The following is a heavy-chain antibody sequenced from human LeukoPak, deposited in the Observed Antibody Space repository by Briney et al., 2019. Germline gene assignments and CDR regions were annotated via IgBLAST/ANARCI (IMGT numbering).Heavy chain of an antibody. CDR3: AKDAFGV. J-gene: IGHJ6*02. D-gene: IGHD3-10*01. CDR2: ISYDGSNK. V-gene: IGHV3-30*18. Sequence: GGSLRLSCAASGFTFSSYGMHWVRQAPGKGLEWVAVISYDGSNKYYADSVKGRFTISRDNSKNTPYLQMNSLRAEDTAVYYCAKDAFGVWGQGTTVTVSS. CDR1: GFTFSSYG.